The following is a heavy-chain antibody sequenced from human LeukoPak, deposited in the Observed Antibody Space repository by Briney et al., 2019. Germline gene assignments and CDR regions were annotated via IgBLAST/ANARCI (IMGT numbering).Heavy chain of an antibody. D-gene: IGHD2-15*01. CDR3: AKEGPLYCSGGSCYSGSYYMDV. Sequence: GGSLRLSCAASGFTFSSYEMNWVRQAPGKGLEWVSGISDSGGSTYNADSVKGRFTISRDNSKNTLYLQMNSLRAEDTAVYYCAKEGPLYCSGGSCYSGSYYMDVWGKGTTVTISS. V-gene: IGHV3-23*01. CDR2: ISDSGGST. CDR1: GFTFSSYE. J-gene: IGHJ6*03.